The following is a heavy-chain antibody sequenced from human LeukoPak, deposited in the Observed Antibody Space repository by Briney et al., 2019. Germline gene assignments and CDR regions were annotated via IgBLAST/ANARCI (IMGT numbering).Heavy chain of an antibody. CDR3: ARHLSSGRFDY. V-gene: IGHV4-39*01. Sequence: SETLSLTCTASGGSISSSSYYWGWIRQPPGKGLEWIGSIYYSGSTYYNPSLKSRVTISVDTSKNQFSLKLSSVTAADTAVYYCARHLSSGRFDYWGQGTLVTVSS. CDR2: IYYSGST. D-gene: IGHD3-16*02. CDR1: GGSISSSSYY. J-gene: IGHJ4*02.